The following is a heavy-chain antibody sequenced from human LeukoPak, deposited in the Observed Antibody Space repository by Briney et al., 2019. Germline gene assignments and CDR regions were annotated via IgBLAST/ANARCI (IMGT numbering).Heavy chain of an antibody. CDR3: AREGYSYEFDY. J-gene: IGHJ4*02. D-gene: IGHD5-18*01. CDR1: GGTFSSYA. Sequence: SVEVSCKASGGTFSSYAISWVRQAPGQGLEWMGGIIPIFGTANYAQKFQGRVTITADESTSAAYMELSSLRSEDTAVYYCAREGYSYEFDYWGQGTLVTVSS. V-gene: IGHV1-69*13. CDR2: IIPIFGTA.